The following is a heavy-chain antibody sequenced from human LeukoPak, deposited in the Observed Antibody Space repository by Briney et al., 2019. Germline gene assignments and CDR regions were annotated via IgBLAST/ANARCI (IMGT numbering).Heavy chain of an antibody. V-gene: IGHV4-59*01. CDR2: ISNSGST. CDR3: ARARGNYYELDY. CDR1: GGSITGYY. D-gene: IGHD3-22*01. J-gene: IGHJ4*02. Sequence: SETLSLTCTVSGGSITGYYWSWIRQPPGKGLEWIGYISNSGSTTYNPSLKSRVTISVDASKNQFSLRLTSVIAADTAVYYCARARGNYYELDYWGQGTLVTVSS.